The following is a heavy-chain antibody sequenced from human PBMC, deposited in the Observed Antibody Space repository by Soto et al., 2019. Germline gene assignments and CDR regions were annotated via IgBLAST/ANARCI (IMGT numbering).Heavy chain of an antibody. D-gene: IGHD1-7*01. CDR3: ARDPIWTYTWNYARLNYLDP. V-gene: IGHV1-3*04. CDR1: GYTFTNNV. J-gene: IGHJ5*02. Sequence: ASVKVSCKASGYTFTNNVIHWLRQAPGQTXEWMGWIHTAKGNTEYSQKFEARVTLTRDTAASTAYMELNSLRSGDTAVYYCARDPIWTYTWNYARLNYLDPWGQGTLVTVSS. CDR2: IHTAKGNT.